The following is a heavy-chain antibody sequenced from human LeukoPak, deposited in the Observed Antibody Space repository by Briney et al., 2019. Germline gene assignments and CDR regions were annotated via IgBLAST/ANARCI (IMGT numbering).Heavy chain of an antibody. CDR2: ISFDGSNK. D-gene: IGHD3-10*01. CDR1: GFTFSYYG. V-gene: IGHV3-30*19. Sequence: GGSLRLSCAASGFTFSYYGIHWVRQAPGKGLEWVAVISFDGSNKDYADSVKGRFTISRDNSKNTLFLQMNSLRAEDTAVYYCAKDRRAAYYYEAFDIWGQGTMVTVSS. CDR3: AKDRRAAYYYEAFDI. J-gene: IGHJ3*02.